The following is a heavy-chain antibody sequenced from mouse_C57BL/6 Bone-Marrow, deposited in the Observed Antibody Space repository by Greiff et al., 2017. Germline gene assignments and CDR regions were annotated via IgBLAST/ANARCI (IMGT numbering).Heavy chain of an antibody. CDR1: GYSITSGYY. V-gene: IGHV3-6*01. D-gene: IGHD3-2*02. Sequence: EVKLVESGPGLVKPSQSLSLTCSVTGYSITSGYYWNWIRQFPGNKLEWMGYISYDGSNNYNPSLKNRISITRDTSKNQFFLKLNSVTTEDTATYYCARERTAQATWFAYWGQGTLVTVSA. J-gene: IGHJ3*01. CDR2: ISYDGSN. CDR3: ARERTAQATWFAY.